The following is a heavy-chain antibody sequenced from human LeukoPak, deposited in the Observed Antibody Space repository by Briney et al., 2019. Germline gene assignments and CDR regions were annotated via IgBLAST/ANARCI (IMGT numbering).Heavy chain of an antibody. CDR3: ARAGDSRGYSDY. CDR2: IYHSGST. D-gene: IGHD3-22*01. Sequence: SQTLSLTCAVSGGSISSGGYSWSWIRQPPGKGLEWIGYIYHSGSTYYNPSLKSRVTISVDRSKNQFSLKLSSVTAADTAVYYCARAGDSRGYSDYWGQGTLVTVSS. V-gene: IGHV4-30-2*01. J-gene: IGHJ4*02. CDR1: GGSISSGGYS.